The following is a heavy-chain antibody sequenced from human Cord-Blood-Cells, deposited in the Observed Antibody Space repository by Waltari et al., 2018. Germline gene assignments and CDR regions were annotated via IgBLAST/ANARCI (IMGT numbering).Heavy chain of an antibody. CDR1: GGSISSSSYS. CDR2: IYYSGST. D-gene: IGHD1-26*01. CDR3: ARRIVGATTGAFDI. J-gene: IGHJ3*02. Sequence: QLQLQESGPGLVKPSETLSLTCTVSGGSISSSSYSWGWIRQPPGKGLEWIGSIYYSGSTYYNPSLKSRVTISVDTSKNQFSLKLSSVTAADTAVYYCARRIVGATTGAFDIWGQGTMVTDSS. V-gene: IGHV4-39*01.